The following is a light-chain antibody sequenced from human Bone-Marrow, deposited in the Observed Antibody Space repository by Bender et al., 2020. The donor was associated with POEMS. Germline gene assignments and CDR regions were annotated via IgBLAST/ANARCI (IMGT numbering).Light chain of an antibody. J-gene: IGLJ3*02. CDR2: SSH. V-gene: IGLV1-44*01. CDR3: AVWDDSLNGWV. CDR1: SSNIGAHA. Sequence: QSVLTQPPSASGTPGQRVTISCSGGSSNIGAHAVNWYQHLPGPAPKLLIYSSHRRPSEVPDRFSGSRSGTSASLASSGLQSEDGAEYYCAVWDDSLNGWVFGGGTKLTVL.